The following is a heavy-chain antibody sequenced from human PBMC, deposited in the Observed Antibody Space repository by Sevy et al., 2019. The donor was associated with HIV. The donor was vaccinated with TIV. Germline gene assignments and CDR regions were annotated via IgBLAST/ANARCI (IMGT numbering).Heavy chain of an antibody. CDR1: GGSINSDH. V-gene: IGHV4-59*08. J-gene: IGHJ3*02. CDR2: VYYTGGT. CDR3: ARRNDFDI. Sequence: SETLSLTCTVSGGSINSDHWNWIRQPPGKGLEWIGYVYYTGGTNYNPSLKNRVTISVERTKNQFSLKLTSVTAADTAVNYCARRNDFDIWGQGTMVTVSS.